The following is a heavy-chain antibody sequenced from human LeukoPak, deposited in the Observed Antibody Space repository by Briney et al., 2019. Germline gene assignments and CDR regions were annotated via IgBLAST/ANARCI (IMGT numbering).Heavy chain of an antibody. Sequence: GGSLRLSCAVSGFTFRGFWMSWSRQAPGKGLEWVASINSDESEGYYADVVKGRFTISRDNAKNSLYLQINSLRAEDTAVYYCARSSYSSSSSVWGQGTMVTASS. CDR2: INSDESEG. CDR3: ARSSYSSSSSV. J-gene: IGHJ3*01. V-gene: IGHV3-7*03. D-gene: IGHD6-6*01. CDR1: GFTFRGFW.